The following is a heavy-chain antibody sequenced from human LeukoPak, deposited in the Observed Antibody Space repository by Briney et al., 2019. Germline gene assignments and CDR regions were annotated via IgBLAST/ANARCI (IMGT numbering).Heavy chain of an antibody. Sequence: GGSLRLSCAASGFTVSSNYMSWVRQAPGKGLEWVSVIYSGGSTYYADSVKGRFTISRDNSKNTLYLQMYSLRAEDTAVYYCARELSYYFDYWGQGTLVTVSS. CDR1: GFTVSSNY. J-gene: IGHJ4*02. CDR2: IYSGGST. V-gene: IGHV3-66*02. D-gene: IGHD1-7*01. CDR3: ARELSYYFDY.